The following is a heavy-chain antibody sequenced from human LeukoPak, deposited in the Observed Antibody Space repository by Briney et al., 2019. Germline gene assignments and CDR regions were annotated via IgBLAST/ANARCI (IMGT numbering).Heavy chain of an antibody. D-gene: IGHD6-19*01. CDR1: GFTFSSYW. CDR3: ARGRYSSGWYPDYFDY. V-gene: IGHV3-7*03. CDR2: MKQDGSDT. Sequence: GGSLRLSCAASGFTFSSYWMSWVRQAPGKGLEWVANMKQDGSDTYYVDSVKGRFTISRDNSKNSLYLQMNSLRAEDTAVYYCARGRYSSGWYPDYFDYWGQGTLVTVSS. J-gene: IGHJ4*02.